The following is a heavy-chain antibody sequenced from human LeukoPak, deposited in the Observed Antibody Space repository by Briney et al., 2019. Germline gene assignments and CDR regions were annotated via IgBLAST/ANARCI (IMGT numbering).Heavy chain of an antibody. V-gene: IGHV1-46*01. J-gene: IGHJ3*02. CDR2: INPSGGST. Sequence: ASVKVSCKASGYTFTSYYMHWVRQAPGQGLEWMGIINPSGGSTSYAQKFQGRVTMTRDTSTSTVYMELSSLRSEDTAVYYCARAGHIVVVTANGDAFDIWGQGTMVTVSS. D-gene: IGHD2-21*02. CDR3: ARAGHIVVVTANGDAFDI. CDR1: GYTFTSYY.